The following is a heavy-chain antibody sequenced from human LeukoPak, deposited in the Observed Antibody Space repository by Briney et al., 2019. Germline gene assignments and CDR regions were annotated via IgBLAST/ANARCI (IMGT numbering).Heavy chain of an antibody. CDR2: IYYSGST. Sequence: SETLSLTCTVSGGSISSYYWSWIRQPPGKGLEWIGYIYYSGSTDYNPSLKSRVTMSVDTSKNQFSLKLSSVTAADTAVYYCARLYDFWSGTDYWGQGTLVTVSS. CDR1: GGSISSYY. D-gene: IGHD3-3*01. J-gene: IGHJ4*02. V-gene: IGHV4-59*01. CDR3: ARLYDFWSGTDY.